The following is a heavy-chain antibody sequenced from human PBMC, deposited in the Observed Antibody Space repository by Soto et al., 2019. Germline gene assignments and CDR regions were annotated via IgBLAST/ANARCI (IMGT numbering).Heavy chain of an antibody. CDR2: IYPGDSDT. Sequence: EVQFVQSGADVKKPGESLRISCKGSGYNFTNYWIGWVRQMPGKGLECMGVIYPGDSDTRYSPSFQGHVTISADKSVTTAYLQWSSLKASDTAMYYCARRLGSYEFYYWGQGTLVTVSS. J-gene: IGHJ4*02. D-gene: IGHD5-18*01. V-gene: IGHV5-51*03. CDR1: GYNFTNYW. CDR3: ARRLGSYEFYY.